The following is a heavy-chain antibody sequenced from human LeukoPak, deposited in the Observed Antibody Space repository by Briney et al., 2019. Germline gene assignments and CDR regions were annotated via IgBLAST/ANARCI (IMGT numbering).Heavy chain of an antibody. V-gene: IGHV3-33*01. Sequence: GSLRLSCAASGFTFSSYGMHWVRQAPGKGLEWVAVIWYDGSNKYYADSVKGRFTISRDNSKNTLYLQMNSLRAEDTAVYYCARDRHGSGSYYDYWGQGTLVTVSS. J-gene: IGHJ4*02. CDR2: IWYDGSNK. CDR1: GFTFSSYG. CDR3: ARDRHGSGSYYDY. D-gene: IGHD3-10*01.